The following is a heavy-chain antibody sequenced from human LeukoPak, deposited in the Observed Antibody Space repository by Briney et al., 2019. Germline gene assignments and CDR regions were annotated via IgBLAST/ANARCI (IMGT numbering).Heavy chain of an antibody. Sequence: ASVKVSCKASGYTFTSYGISWVRRAPGEGLEWMGWISAYNGNTNYAQKLQGRVTMTTDTSTSTAYMELRSLRSDDTAVYYCAREVVSSGRYYYYMDVWGKGTTVTISS. CDR3: AREVVSSGRYYYYMDV. D-gene: IGHD3-22*01. V-gene: IGHV1-18*01. CDR1: GYTFTSYG. J-gene: IGHJ6*03. CDR2: ISAYNGNT.